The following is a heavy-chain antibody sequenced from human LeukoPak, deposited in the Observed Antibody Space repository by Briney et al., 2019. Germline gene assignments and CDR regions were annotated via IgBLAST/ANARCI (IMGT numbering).Heavy chain of an antibody. D-gene: IGHD2-2*01. CDR2: ISWNSGST. CDR1: GFIFHDYA. Sequence: PGRSLRLSCAASGFIFHDYAMHWVRQAPGKGLEWVSGISWNSGSTGYADSVKGRFTISRDNVKNSLYLQMNSLRAEDTALYYCAKRSSSTTGSPFDCWGQGTLVAVSS. V-gene: IGHV3-9*01. J-gene: IGHJ4*02. CDR3: AKRSSSTTGSPFDC.